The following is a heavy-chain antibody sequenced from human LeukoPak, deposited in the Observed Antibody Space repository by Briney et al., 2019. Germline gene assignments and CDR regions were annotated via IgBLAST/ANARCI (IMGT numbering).Heavy chain of an antibody. Sequence: ASVKVSCKAPGYTFTSYYIHWVRQAPGQGLEWMGIINPSGGSTSYAQKFQGRVTMTRDMSTSTVYMELSSLRSEDTAVYYCAREFGYYDSSGYLNWFDPWGQGTLVTVSS. CDR3: AREFGYYDSSGYLNWFDP. V-gene: IGHV1-46*01. J-gene: IGHJ5*02. D-gene: IGHD3-22*01. CDR1: GYTFTSYY. CDR2: INPSGGST.